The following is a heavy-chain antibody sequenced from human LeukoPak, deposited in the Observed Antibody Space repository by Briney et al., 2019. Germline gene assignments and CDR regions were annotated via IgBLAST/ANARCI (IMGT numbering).Heavy chain of an antibody. J-gene: IGHJ4*02. CDR3: AKLGIAVAGTDEPNFDY. V-gene: IGHV3-23*01. CDR2: ISGSGGST. Sequence: PGGSLRLSCAASGFTFSSYAMSWVRQAPGKGLEWVSLISGSGGSTYYADSVKGRFTISRDNSKNTLYLQMNSLRAEDTAVYYCAKLGIAVAGTDEPNFDYWGQGTLVTVSS. D-gene: IGHD6-19*01. CDR1: GFTFSSYA.